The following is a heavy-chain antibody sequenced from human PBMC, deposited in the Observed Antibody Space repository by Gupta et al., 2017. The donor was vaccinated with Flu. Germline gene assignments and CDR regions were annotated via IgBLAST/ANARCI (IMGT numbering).Heavy chain of an antibody. J-gene: IGHJ4*02. Sequence: GKGLEWIASIYYSVSTYYNPSLKSRVTISVDTSKNQFSLKLSSVTAADTAVYYCARGYCSSASCSAVGFSDYWGQGTLVTGSS. D-gene: IGHD2-2*01. CDR3: ARGYCSSASCSAVGFSDY. CDR2: IYYSVST. V-gene: IGHV4-39*01.